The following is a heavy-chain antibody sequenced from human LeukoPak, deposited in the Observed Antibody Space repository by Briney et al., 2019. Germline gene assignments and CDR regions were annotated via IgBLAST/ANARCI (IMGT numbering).Heavy chain of an antibody. CDR1: GFTFSAYS. CDR3: ARDPSAVVRGVVIDY. Sequence: GGSLRLSCAASGFTFSAYSVNWVRQAPGKGLVWVSRINSDGSSTSYADSVKGRFTISRDNAKNTLYLQMNSLRAEDTAVYYCARDPSAVVRGVVIDYWGQGTLVTVSS. D-gene: IGHD3-10*01. J-gene: IGHJ4*02. CDR2: INSDGSST. V-gene: IGHV3-74*01.